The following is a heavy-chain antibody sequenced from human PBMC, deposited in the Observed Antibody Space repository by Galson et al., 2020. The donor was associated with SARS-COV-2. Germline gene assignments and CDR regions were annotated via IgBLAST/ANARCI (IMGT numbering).Heavy chain of an antibody. Sequence: GESLKISCAASGFTFSTYAMSWVRQAPGKGLEWVSGISGSGGSTYYADSVKGRFTISRDNSKNTLFLQMNSLRAEDTAVYYCAKDPLYYDPRGFYYELCYFDYWGQGTLVTVSS. J-gene: IGHJ4*02. CDR3: AKDPLYYDPRGFYYELCYFDY. D-gene: IGHD3-22*01. CDR2: ISGSGGST. V-gene: IGHV3-23*01. CDR1: GFTFSTYA.